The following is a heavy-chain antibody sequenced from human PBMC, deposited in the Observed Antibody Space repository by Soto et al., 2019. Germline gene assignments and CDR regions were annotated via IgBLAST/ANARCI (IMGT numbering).Heavy chain of an antibody. V-gene: IGHV3-23*01. CDR2: ISNNGGRT. CDR1: GFAFTTYA. D-gene: IGHD6-19*01. Sequence: PGGSLRLSCAASGFAFTTYAMTWIRQTPDRGLEWVSSISNNGGRTFYSDSVKGRFTDSRDNFAVYLRINSLRAEDTAVYYCGITAFPPSYSSGWYPDSWGQGTQVTVSS. J-gene: IGHJ4*02. CDR3: GITAFPPSYSSGWYPDS.